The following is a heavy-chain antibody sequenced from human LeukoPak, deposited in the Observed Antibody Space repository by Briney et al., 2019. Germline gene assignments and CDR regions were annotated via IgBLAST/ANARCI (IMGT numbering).Heavy chain of an antibody. V-gene: IGHV3-7*01. CDR1: GFTFRSYW. Sequence: GGSLRLSCAASGFTFRSYWMSWVRQAPGKGLEWVANINQDGSEKYYVDSVKGRFTISRDNAKNSLSLQVNSLRAEDTAAYYCASYLVGYYMDVWGKGTTVTVSS. D-gene: IGHD1-26*01. CDR2: INQDGSEK. J-gene: IGHJ6*03. CDR3: ASYLVGYYMDV.